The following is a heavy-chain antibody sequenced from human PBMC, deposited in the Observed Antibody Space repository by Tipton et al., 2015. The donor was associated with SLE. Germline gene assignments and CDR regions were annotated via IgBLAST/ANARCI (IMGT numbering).Heavy chain of an antibody. D-gene: IGHD3-10*01. CDR2: ISWDGGST. Sequence: SLRLSCAASGFTFDDYTMHWVRQAPGKGLEWVSLISWDGGSTYYADSVKGRFTISRDNSKNSLYLQMNSLRTEDTALYYCAKEASYYGSGSYFDYWGQGTLVTVSS. CDR3: AKEASYYGSGSYFDY. CDR1: GFTFDDYT. V-gene: IGHV3-43*01. J-gene: IGHJ4*02.